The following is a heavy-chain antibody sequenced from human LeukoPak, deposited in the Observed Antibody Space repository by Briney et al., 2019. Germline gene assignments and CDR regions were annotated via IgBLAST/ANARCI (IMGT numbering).Heavy chain of an antibody. J-gene: IGHJ6*03. CDR2: IIPIFGTA. D-gene: IGHD2-15*01. V-gene: IGHV1-69*13. Sequence: SVKVSCKASGGTFSSYAISWVRQAPGQGLEWMGGIIPIFGTANYAQKFQGRVTITADESTSTAYMELSSLRSEDTAVYYCASRAPDRRKAPVGTVFCGSCSYMDVWGKGTTVTVSS. CDR3: ASRAPDRRKAPVGTVFCGSCSYMDV. CDR1: GGTFSSYA.